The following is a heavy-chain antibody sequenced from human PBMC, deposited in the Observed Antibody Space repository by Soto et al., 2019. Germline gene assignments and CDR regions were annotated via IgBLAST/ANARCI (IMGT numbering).Heavy chain of an antibody. CDR3: ARDPAVAGPLDFDY. CDR2: INPNSGGT. CDR1: GYTFTGYY. V-gene: IGHV1-2*04. Sequence: GASVKVSCKASGYTFTGYYMHWVRQAPGQGLEWMGWINPNSGGTNYAQKFQGWVTMTRDTSISTAYMELSRLRSDDTAVYYCARDPAVAGPLDFDYWGQGTLVTVSS. D-gene: IGHD6-19*01. J-gene: IGHJ4*02.